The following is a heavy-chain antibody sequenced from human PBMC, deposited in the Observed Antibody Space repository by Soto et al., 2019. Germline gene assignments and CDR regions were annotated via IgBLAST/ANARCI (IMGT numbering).Heavy chain of an antibody. CDR3: ASMATFGSLIFFDP. V-gene: IGHV1-8*01. J-gene: IGHJ5*02. D-gene: IGHD3-16*01. Sequence: ASVKVSCKASGYSFTNNDVSWVRQATGQGLEWMGWMNPGSGDTGYAQKFQGRVTMTRDISIATAYMELSSLRSDDTAIYYCASMATFGSLIFFDPWGQATLLTVSS. CDR1: GYSFTNND. CDR2: MNPGSGDT.